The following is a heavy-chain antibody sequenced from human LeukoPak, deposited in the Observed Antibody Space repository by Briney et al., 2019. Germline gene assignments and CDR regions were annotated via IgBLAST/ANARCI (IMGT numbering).Heavy chain of an antibody. CDR3: ARGDSSGYYRWFDP. V-gene: IGHV4-30-4*01. D-gene: IGHD3-22*01. J-gene: IGHJ5*02. CDR1: GGSINSGNYY. Sequence: PSQTLSLTCTVPGGSINSGNYYWTWIRQPPGKGLEWIGYVYNTGSTYYNPSLKSRVTISINTSKNQFSLKLSSVTAADTAIYYCARGDSSGYYRWFDPWGQGTLVTVSS. CDR2: VYNTGST.